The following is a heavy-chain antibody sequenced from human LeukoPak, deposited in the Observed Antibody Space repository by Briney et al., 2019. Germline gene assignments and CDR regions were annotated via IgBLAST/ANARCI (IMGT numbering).Heavy chain of an antibody. CDR1: GFTFSTYW. V-gene: IGHV3-74*01. CDR2: IHGDGGSR. J-gene: IGHJ4*02. CDR3: ASASSHRTAAGGDY. D-gene: IGHD6-13*01. Sequence: GGSLRLSCAASGFTFSTYWMHWVRQAPGKGLVWVSRIHGDGGSRNYADSVKGRFTISRDNAKNTLYLQMSSLRVEDTAVYYCASASSHRTAAGGDYWGQGTLVTVST.